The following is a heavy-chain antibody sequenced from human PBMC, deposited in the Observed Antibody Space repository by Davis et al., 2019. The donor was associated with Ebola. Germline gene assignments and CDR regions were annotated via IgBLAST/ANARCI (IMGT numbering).Heavy chain of an antibody. V-gene: IGHV3-23*01. CDR1: GFTFNNYV. J-gene: IGHJ6*02. CDR2: VSGSGASK. D-gene: IGHD2-15*01. CDR3: AKGIVVVVAANYYGMDV. Sequence: GESLKISCAASGFTFNNYVMSWVRQAPGKGLEWVSGVSGSGASKFYADSVKGRLTISRDNSKNMVYLQMNSLRAEDTAVYYCAKGIVVVVAANYYGMDVWGQGTTVTVSS.